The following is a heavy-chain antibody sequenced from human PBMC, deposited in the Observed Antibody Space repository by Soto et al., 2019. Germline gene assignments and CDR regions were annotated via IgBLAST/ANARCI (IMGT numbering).Heavy chain of an antibody. V-gene: IGHV1-2*04. CDR1: GYTFTGYY. D-gene: IGHD1-1*01. Sequence: ASVKVSCKASGYTFTGYYMHWVRQAPGQGLEWMGWINPNSGGTNYAQKFQGWVTMTRDTSISTAYMELGRLRSDDTAVYYCARGPTTGTYYYYGMDVWGQGTKVTVSS. CDR2: INPNSGGT. CDR3: ARGPTTGTYYYYGMDV. J-gene: IGHJ6*02.